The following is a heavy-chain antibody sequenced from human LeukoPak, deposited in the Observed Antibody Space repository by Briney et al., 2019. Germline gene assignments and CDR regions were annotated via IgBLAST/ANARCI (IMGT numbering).Heavy chain of an antibody. D-gene: IGHD2-8*02. CDR3: ARDQGSGGGPNAFDI. J-gene: IGHJ3*02. CDR2: IYYSGST. V-gene: IGHV4-59*01. CDR1: GGSISSYY. Sequence: SGTLSLTCTVSGGSISSYYWSWIRQPPGKGLEWIGYIYYSGSTNYNPSLKSRVTISVDTSKNQFSLKLSSVTAADTAVYYCARDQGSGGGPNAFDIWGQGTMVTVSS.